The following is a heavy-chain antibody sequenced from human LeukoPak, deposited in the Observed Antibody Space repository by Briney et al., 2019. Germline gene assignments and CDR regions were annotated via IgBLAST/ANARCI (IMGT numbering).Heavy chain of an antibody. CDR1: GGSIRSYY. CDR2: ISYSGNT. Sequence: PSETLSLTCIVSGGSIRSYYWSWIRQTPGNGLEWIGYISYSGNTNYNPSLKSRVTMSVDTSKNQFSLKLTSVTAADTAVYFCARESDTSGPIDYWGQGRLVAVSS. J-gene: IGHJ4*02. V-gene: IGHV4-59*01. D-gene: IGHD3-22*01. CDR3: ARESDTSGPIDY.